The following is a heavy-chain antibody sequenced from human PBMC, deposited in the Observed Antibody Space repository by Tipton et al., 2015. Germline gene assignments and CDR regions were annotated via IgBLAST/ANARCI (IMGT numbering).Heavy chain of an antibody. D-gene: IGHD3-10*01. CDR1: GFTFNNYY. CDR2: ITSSGNQA. V-gene: IGHV3-11*06. CDR3: ARAWFTRGPYYFDY. Sequence: SLRLSCAASGFTFNNYYMSWIRQAPGKGLEWLSYITSSGNQAYYADSVKGRFTISRDNAKNSLYLQMNSLRAEDTAIYYCARAWFTRGPYYFDYWGQGTLVTVSS. J-gene: IGHJ4*02.